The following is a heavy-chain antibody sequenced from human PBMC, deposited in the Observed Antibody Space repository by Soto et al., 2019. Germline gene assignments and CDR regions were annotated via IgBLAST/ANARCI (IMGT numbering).Heavy chain of an antibody. CDR3: ARDPRFLEWSKIDD. Sequence: PGGSLRLSCAASGFTFSSYGMHWVRQAPGKGLEWVAVIWYDGSNKYYADSVKGRFTISRDNSKNTLYLQMNSLRAEDTAVYYCARDPRFLEWSKIDDWGQGTLVTVSS. D-gene: IGHD3-3*01. V-gene: IGHV3-33*01. CDR1: GFTFSSYG. CDR2: IWYDGSNK. J-gene: IGHJ4*02.